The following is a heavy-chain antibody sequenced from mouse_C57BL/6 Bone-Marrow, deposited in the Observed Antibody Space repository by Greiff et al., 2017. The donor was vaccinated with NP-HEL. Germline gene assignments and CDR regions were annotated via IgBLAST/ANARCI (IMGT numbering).Heavy chain of an antibody. CDR2: IRNKANGYTT. Sequence: DVMLVESGGGLVQPGGSLSLSCAASGFTFTDYYMSWVRQPPGKALEWLGFIRNKANGYTTEYSASVKGRFTISRDNSPSILYLQMNALRAEDSATYYCARYRGLDWYFDVWGTGTTVTVSS. J-gene: IGHJ1*03. CDR1: GFTFTDYY. CDR3: ARYRGLDWYFDV. V-gene: IGHV7-3*01. D-gene: IGHD3-3*01.